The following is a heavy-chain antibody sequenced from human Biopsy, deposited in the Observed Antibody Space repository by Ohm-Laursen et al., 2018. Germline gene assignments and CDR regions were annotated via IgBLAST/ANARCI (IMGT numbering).Heavy chain of an antibody. CDR3: ARGGSGSGYYGMDV. CDR2: IIPIVGIT. CDR1: GYAFIGSY. J-gene: IGHJ6*02. Sequence: SVKVSCKASGYAFIGSYIHWVRQAPGQGLVYLGRIIPIVGITNHAQTFQGRITLTADKSTFMVYMELSRLRSDDTAIYYCARGGSGSGYYGMDVWGQGATVSVAS. V-gene: IGHV1-69*04. D-gene: IGHD3-10*01.